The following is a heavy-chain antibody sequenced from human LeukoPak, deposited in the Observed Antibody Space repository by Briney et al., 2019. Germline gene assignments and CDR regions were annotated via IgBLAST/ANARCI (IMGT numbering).Heavy chain of an antibody. CDR1: GYTFTSYG. CDR3: ARSLGYCSGGSCPFDY. CDR2: ISAYNGNT. V-gene: IGHV1-18*01. D-gene: IGHD2-15*01. Sequence: GASVKVSCKASGYTFTSYGISWVRQAPGQGLEWMGWISAYNGNTNYAQKLQGRVTMTTGTSTSTAYMELRSLRSDDTAVYYCARSLGYCSGGSCPFDYWGQGTLVTVSS. J-gene: IGHJ4*02.